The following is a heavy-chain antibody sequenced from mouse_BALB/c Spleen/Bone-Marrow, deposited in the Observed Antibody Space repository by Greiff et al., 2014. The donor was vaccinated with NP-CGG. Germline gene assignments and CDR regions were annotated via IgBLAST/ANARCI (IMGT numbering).Heavy chain of an antibody. D-gene: IGHD2-12*01. CDR1: GYTFTSYY. CDR2: INPSNGCT. CDR3: TRSRRAMDH. V-gene: IGHV1S81*02. Sequence: QVQLQQPGAELVKPGASVKLSCKASGYTFTSYYMCWVKQRPGQGLEWIGEINPSNGCTNFNEKFKSKATLTVDKSSSTAYMSLNSLTSEDSAVYYCTRSRRAMDHWGQGTSVTVSS. J-gene: IGHJ4*01.